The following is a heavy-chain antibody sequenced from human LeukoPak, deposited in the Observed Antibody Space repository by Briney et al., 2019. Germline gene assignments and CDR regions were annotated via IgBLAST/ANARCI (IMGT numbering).Heavy chain of an antibody. V-gene: IGHV4-59*10. CDR1: GGSFSGYY. D-gene: IGHD2-21*02. Sequence: SETLSLTCAVYGGSFSGYYWSWIRQPAGKGLEWIGRIYTSGSTNYNPSLKSRVTISVDTSKNQFSLKLSSVTAADTAVYYCARGPLAYCGGDCYAFDYWGQGTLVTVSS. J-gene: IGHJ4*02. CDR2: IYTSGST. CDR3: ARGPLAYCGGDCYAFDY.